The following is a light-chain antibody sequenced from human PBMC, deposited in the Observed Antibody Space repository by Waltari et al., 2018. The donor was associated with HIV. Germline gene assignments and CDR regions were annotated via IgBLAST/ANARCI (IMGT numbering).Light chain of an antibody. V-gene: IGLV4-60*03. CDR1: SGPSNYI. J-gene: IGLJ3*02. CDR3: ETWGRNIRV. Sequence: QPVLTQSSSASASLGSSVKPTCTPSSGPSNYINAWTPQPPGKAPRFLMKLEGSGNYNRGSGIPDRFSGSSSGADRYLTISNVQSEDEADYYCETWGRNIRVFGGGTKLTVL. CDR2: LEGSGNY.